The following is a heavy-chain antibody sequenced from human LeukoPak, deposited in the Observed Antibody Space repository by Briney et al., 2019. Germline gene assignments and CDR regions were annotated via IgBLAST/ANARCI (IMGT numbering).Heavy chain of an antibody. V-gene: IGHV3-53*04. CDR1: GFTVSSNY. CDR2: IYSGGST. J-gene: IGHJ6*02. Sequence: PGGSLRLSRAASGFTVSSNYMSWVRQAPGKGLEWVSVIYSGGSTYYADSVKGRFTISRHNSKNTLCLQMNSLRAEDTAVYYCARDQGIAAAGTYYYYGMDVWGQGTTATVSS. CDR3: ARDQGIAAAGTYYYYGMDV. D-gene: IGHD6-13*01.